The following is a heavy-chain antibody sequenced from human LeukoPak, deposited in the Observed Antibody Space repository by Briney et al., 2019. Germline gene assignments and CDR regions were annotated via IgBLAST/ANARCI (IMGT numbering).Heavy chain of an antibody. J-gene: IGHJ6*02. V-gene: IGHV1-8*01. CDR3: ARGGSGGSYQLTPYYGMDV. D-gene: IGHD1-26*01. CDR1: GYTFTSYD. Sequence: GASVKVSCKASGYTFTSYDINWVRQATGQGLEWMGWMNPSSGNTGYAQKFQGRVTMTRNTSISTAYMELSSLRSEDTAVYYCARGGSGGSYQLTPYYGMDVWGQGTTVTVSS. CDR2: MNPSSGNT.